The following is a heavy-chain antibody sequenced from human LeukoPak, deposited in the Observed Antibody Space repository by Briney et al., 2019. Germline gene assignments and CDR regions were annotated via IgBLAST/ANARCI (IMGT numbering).Heavy chain of an antibody. Sequence: ASVKVSCKASGYTFTSYGISWVRQAPGQGLEWMGWISAYNGNTNYAQKLQGRVTMTTDTSTSTAYMELRSLRSDDTAVYYCARTGVYYYDSSGYYRYFDYWGQGTLVTVSS. V-gene: IGHV1-18*01. CDR1: GYTFTSYG. CDR2: ISAYNGNT. D-gene: IGHD3-22*01. CDR3: ARTGVYYYDSSGYYRYFDY. J-gene: IGHJ4*02.